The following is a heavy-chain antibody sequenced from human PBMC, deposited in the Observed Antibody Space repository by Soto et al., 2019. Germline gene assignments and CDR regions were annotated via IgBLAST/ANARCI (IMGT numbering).Heavy chain of an antibody. CDR2: IDWDDDK. Sequence: GSGPTLVNPTQTLTLTCTFSGFSLSTSGMRVSWIRQPPGKALEWLARIDWDDDKFYSTSLKTRLTISKDTPKNQVVLTMTNMDPVDTATYYCARDKVGATDYWGQGTLVTVSS. D-gene: IGHD1-26*01. CDR3: ARDKVGATDY. CDR1: GFSLSTSGMR. J-gene: IGHJ4*02. V-gene: IGHV2-70*04.